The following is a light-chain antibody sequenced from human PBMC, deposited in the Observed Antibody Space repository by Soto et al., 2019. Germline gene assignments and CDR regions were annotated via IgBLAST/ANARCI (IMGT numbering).Light chain of an antibody. CDR1: SSDIGLYDF. J-gene: IGLJ2*01. Sequence: QSALTQPASVSGSPGQSITISCTGTSSDIGLYDFVSWYQQHPGKAPKLIIFDVNYRASGVSNRFSGSKSGNTASLSISGLQADDEADYYCSSFRRGNTEVVIGGGTKLTVL. V-gene: IGLV2-14*03. CDR3: SSFRRGNTEVV. CDR2: DVN.